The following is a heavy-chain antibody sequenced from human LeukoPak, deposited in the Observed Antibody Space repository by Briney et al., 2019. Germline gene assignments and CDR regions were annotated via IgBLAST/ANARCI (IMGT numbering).Heavy chain of an antibody. CDR1: GGTFSSYA. D-gene: IGHD2-8*01. Sequence: SVKVSCRASGGTFSSYAISWVRQAPGQGLEWMGGIIPIFGTANYAQKLQGRVTMTTDTSTSTAYMELRSLRSDDTAVYYCARVIVGVFDIWGQGTMVTVSS. J-gene: IGHJ3*02. CDR3: ARVIVGVFDI. V-gene: IGHV1-69*05. CDR2: IIPIFGTA.